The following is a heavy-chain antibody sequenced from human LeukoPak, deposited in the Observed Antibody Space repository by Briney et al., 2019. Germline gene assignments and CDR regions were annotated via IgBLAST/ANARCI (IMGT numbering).Heavy chain of an antibody. V-gene: IGHV4-59*12. CDR1: GGSISSYY. Sequence: PSETLSLTCTVSGGSISSYYWSWIRQPPGKGLEWIGEIYHSGSTNYNPSLKSRVTISVDKSKTQFSLKLSSVTAADTAVYYCARDPGYSSSGYYFDYWGQGTLVTVSS. CDR2: IYHSGST. CDR3: ARDPGYSSSGYYFDY. D-gene: IGHD6-6*01. J-gene: IGHJ4*02.